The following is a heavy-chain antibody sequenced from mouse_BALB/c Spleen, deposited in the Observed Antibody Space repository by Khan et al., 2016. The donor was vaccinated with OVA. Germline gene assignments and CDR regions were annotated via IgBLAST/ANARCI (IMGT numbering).Heavy chain of an antibody. CDR2: ISSGSTYT. J-gene: IGHJ1*01. V-gene: IGHV5-6-4*01. CDR1: GFSFSSYT. D-gene: IGHD2-1*01. CDR3: TRDGNYAHWYFDV. Sequence: EVQLQESGGGLVNPGGSLKLSCAASGFSFSSYTMSWVRQTPEKRLEWVATISSGSTYTYYPDSVKGRFTISRDNAKNTLYLQMSSLKSEDTAMYYCTRDGNYAHWYFDVWGAGTTVTVSS.